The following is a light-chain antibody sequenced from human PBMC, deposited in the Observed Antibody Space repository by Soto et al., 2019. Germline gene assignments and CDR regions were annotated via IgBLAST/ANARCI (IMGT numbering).Light chain of an antibody. CDR1: SGSVSTSYY. V-gene: IGLV8-61*01. J-gene: IGLJ3*02. Sequence: QTVVTQDPSFSVSPGRTVTLTCGLSSGSVSTSYYPSWYQQTPGQAPRTLIYSTNTRSSGVPDRFSGSILGNKAALTITGAQADDESDYYCVLYMGSGIWVFGGGTQLTVL. CDR3: VLYMGSGIWV. CDR2: STN.